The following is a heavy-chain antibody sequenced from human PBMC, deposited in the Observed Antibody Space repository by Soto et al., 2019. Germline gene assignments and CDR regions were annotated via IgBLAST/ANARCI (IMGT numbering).Heavy chain of an antibody. Sequence: GASVKVSCKASGGTFSSYTISWVRQAPGQGLEWMGRIIPILGIANYAQKFQGRVTITADKSTSTAYMELSSLRSEDTAVYYCGIGSGARDHYYYYMDVWGKGTTVTVSS. J-gene: IGHJ6*03. CDR1: GGTFSSYT. CDR2: IIPILGIA. D-gene: IGHD3-3*01. V-gene: IGHV1-69*02. CDR3: GIGSGARDHYYYYMDV.